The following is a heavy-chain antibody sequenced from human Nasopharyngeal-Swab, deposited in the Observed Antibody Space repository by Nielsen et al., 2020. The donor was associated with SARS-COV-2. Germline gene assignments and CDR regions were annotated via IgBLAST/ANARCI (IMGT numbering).Heavy chain of an antibody. V-gene: IGHV4-31*11. D-gene: IGHD3-10*01. J-gene: IGHJ4*02. CDR2: IYYSGRT. Sequence: SETLSLTCAVSGGSISSSNWWSWIRPHPGKGLEWIGYIYYSGRTYYNPSLKSRVTISVDTSKNQFSLKLSSVTAADTAVYYCAGNGYYSLEHWGQGALVIVSS. CDR1: GGSISSSNW. CDR3: AGNGYYSLEH.